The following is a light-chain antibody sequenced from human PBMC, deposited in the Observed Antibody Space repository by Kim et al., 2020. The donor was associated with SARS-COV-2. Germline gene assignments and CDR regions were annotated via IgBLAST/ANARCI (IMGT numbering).Light chain of an antibody. CDR2: DVS. CDR1: NRGVGGYNY. J-gene: IGLJ1*01. Sequence: QAITISYTGPNRGVGGYNYVSCYQQPPCKAPDLMIYDVSNRPSGVSNRSSGSKSGNTASLTISGLQAEDEAVYYCSSYTSSSTYVFGTETKVTVL. CDR3: SSYTSSSTYV. V-gene: IGLV2-14*03.